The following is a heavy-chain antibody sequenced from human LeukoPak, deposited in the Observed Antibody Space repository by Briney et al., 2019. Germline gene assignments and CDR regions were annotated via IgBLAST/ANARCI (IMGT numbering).Heavy chain of an antibody. D-gene: IGHD4/OR15-4a*01. Sequence: SETLSLTCAVYRGSFSGYYWSWIRQSPGKGLEWIGEIHQSGGGAYNPSLKSRVTMSIDTSKNQFSLELRSVTAADTATYSCARWQSICANCYPHGMDVWAQGTTVTVP. CDR1: RGSFSGYY. CDR2: IHQSGGG. V-gene: IGHV4-34*01. CDR3: ARWQSICANCYPHGMDV. J-gene: IGHJ6*02.